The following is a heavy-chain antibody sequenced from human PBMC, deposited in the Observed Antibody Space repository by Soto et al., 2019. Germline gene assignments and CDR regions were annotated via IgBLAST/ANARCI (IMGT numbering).Heavy chain of an antibody. D-gene: IGHD3-3*01. CDR2: IYYSGST. CDR1: GGSISSSSYY. V-gene: IGHV4-39*01. Sequence: QLQLQESGPGLVKASETLSLTCTVSGGSISSSSYYWGWIRQPPGKGLEWIGSIYYSGSTYYNPSLKRLVTISVDTSKDQFSLKLTSVTAADTAVYYCARRRSYDFWSGYYTDGSFDYWGPGVLVTVSS. J-gene: IGHJ4*02. CDR3: ARRRSYDFWSGYYTDGSFDY.